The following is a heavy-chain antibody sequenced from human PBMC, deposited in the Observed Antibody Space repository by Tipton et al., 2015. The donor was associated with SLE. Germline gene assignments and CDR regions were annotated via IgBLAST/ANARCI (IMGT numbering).Heavy chain of an antibody. Sequence: TLSLTCTVSGASISSHYWNWNRQTPGKGLEWIGYIYYSRHTNYTPSPESRVTISIDTSKNQLSLKLTSVTAADTAVYYCERGSVVADDYWGQGTLVTVSS. V-gene: IGHV4-59*11. D-gene: IGHD2-15*01. CDR2: IYYSRHT. CDR1: GASISSHY. CDR3: ERGSVVADDY. J-gene: IGHJ4*01.